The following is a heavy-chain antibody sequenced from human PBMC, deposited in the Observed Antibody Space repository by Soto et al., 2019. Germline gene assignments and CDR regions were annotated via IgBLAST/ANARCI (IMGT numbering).Heavy chain of an antibody. Sequence: ASVKVSCKASGYTFTNYGVSWVRQAPGQGLEWMGWINGYNGNTNYAQKVQGRVTMTTDTSTNTAYLELRSLRSDDTAVYYCVRRSFVAGGRWYGEDDAIDIWGQGTMVTVSS. J-gene: IGHJ3*02. CDR1: GYTFTNYG. D-gene: IGHD3-10*01. V-gene: IGHV1-18*04. CDR3: VRRSFVAGGRWYGEDDAIDI. CDR2: INGYNGNT.